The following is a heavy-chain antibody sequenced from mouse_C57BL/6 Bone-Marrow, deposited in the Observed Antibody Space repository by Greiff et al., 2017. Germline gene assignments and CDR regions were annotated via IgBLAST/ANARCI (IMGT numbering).Heavy chain of an antibody. Sequence: QVTLKESGPGILQPSQTLSLTCSFSGFSLSTFGMGVGWIRQPSGKGLEWLAHIWWDDDKYYNPALKSRLTISKDTSKNQVFLKIANVDTADTATYYCARMRGYYGSSYVGGAMDDWGQGTSVTVSS. J-gene: IGHJ4*01. CDR1: GFSLSTFGMG. CDR3: ARMRGYYGSSYVGGAMDD. D-gene: IGHD1-1*01. CDR2: IWWDDDK. V-gene: IGHV8-8*01.